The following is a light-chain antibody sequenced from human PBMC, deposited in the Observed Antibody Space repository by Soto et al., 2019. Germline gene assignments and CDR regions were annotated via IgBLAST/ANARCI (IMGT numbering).Light chain of an antibody. V-gene: IGKV1-5*03. J-gene: IGKJ1*01. CDR1: QSISSW. CDR2: KAS. Sequence: IQMTQSPSTLSASVGDRVTITCRASQSISSWLAWYQQKPGKAPKLLIYKASSLESGVPSRFSGSGSGTEFTLTISSLQPDDFATYYCQHSKTFGQGTKVDIK. CDR3: QHSKT.